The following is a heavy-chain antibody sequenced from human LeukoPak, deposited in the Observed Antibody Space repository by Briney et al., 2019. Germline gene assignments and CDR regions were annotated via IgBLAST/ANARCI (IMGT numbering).Heavy chain of an antibody. CDR2: IYGDGST. J-gene: IGHJ6*02. CDR1: GFTVSSNY. D-gene: IGHD3-10*01. V-gene: IGHV3-66*01. CDR3: ARGLHYYYYGMDV. Sequence: GGSLRLSCAASGFTVSSNYMYWVRQAPGKGLEWVSVIYGDGSTYYAGSVKGRFTISRDNSKNTLYLQMNSLRAEDTAVYYCARGLHYYYYGMDVWGQGTTVTVSS.